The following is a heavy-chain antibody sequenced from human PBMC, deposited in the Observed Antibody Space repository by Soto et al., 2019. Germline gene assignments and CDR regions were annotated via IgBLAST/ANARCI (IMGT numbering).Heavy chain of an antibody. CDR3: ASDAGYSSGWYAGNWFDP. Sequence: LRLSCAASGFPFSSYGMNLVRQAPGKGLEWVSYIGGGTSPIFYADSVKGRFTISRDNAKYSVYLQMNSLRDEDTAVYYCASDAGYSSGWYAGNWFDPWGQGTLVTVSS. CDR2: IGGGTSPI. V-gene: IGHV3-48*02. D-gene: IGHD6-19*01. J-gene: IGHJ5*02. CDR1: GFPFSSYG.